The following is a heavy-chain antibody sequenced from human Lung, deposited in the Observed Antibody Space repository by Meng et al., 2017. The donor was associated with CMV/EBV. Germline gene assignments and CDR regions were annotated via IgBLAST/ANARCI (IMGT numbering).Heavy chain of an antibody. V-gene: IGHV1-24*01. Sequence: QVQLVQSVVSVKEHGASGKGSCKVSGSTLTELPMHWVRQAPGKGLEWMGGFDPEDGETIYAQKFQGRVTMTEDTSTDTAYMELSSLRSEDTAVYYCATSSIAARRMGFDYWGQGTLVTVSS. CDR1: GSTLTELP. CDR3: ATSSIAARRMGFDY. D-gene: IGHD6-6*01. J-gene: IGHJ4*02. CDR2: FDPEDGET.